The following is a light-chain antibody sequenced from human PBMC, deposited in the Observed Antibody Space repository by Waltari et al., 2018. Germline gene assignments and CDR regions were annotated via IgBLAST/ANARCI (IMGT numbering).Light chain of an antibody. J-gene: IGLJ2*01. Sequence: SYELTQPSSVSVSPGQTARITCSGDVLAKKYARWFQQKPGQAPVLVIYKDSERPSGIPKRFSGSSSGTTVTLTIGGAQVEDEADYYCYSAADNNLVVFGGGTKLTVL. CDR2: KDS. CDR3: YSAADNNLVV. CDR1: VLAKKY. V-gene: IGLV3-27*01.